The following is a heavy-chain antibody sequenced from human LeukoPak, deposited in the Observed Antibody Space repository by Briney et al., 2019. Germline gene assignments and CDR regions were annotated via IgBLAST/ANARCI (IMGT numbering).Heavy chain of an antibody. CDR1: GGSFSGYS. CDR2: IYHSGST. D-gene: IGHD6-13*01. Sequence: SETLSLTCAVYGGSFSGYSWSWIRQPPGKGLEWIGYIYHSGSTYYNPSLKSRVTISVDRSKNQFSLKLSSVTAADTAVYYCARRIAAAGRFGWFDPWGQGTLVTVSS. V-gene: IGHV4-30-2*01. J-gene: IGHJ5*02. CDR3: ARRIAAAGRFGWFDP.